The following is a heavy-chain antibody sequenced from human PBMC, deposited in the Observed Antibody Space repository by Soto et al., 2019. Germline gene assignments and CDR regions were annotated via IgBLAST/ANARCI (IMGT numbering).Heavy chain of an antibody. Sequence: PGGSLRLSCAASGFTFSSYGMHWVRQAPGKGLEWVAVIWYDGSNKYYADSVKGRFTISRDNSKNTLYLQMNSLRAEDTAVYYCARDFLGYGANWFDPWGQGTLVTVSS. CDR1: GFTFSSYG. CDR3: ARDFLGYGANWFDP. CDR2: IWYDGSNK. J-gene: IGHJ5*02. V-gene: IGHV3-33*01. D-gene: IGHD4-17*01.